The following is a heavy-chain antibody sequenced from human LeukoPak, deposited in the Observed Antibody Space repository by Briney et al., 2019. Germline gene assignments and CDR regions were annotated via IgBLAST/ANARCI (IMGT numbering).Heavy chain of an antibody. D-gene: IGHD5-12*01. CDR2: IIPIFGTA. Sequence: ASVKVSCKASGGTFSSYAISWVRQAPGQGLEWMGGIIPIFGTANYAQKFQGRVTITTDESTSTADMELSSLRSEDTAVYYCARAAGGYSGYFRTNYYYYMDVWGKGTTVTVSS. CDR1: GGTFSSYA. V-gene: IGHV1-69*05. CDR3: ARAAGGYSGYFRTNYYYYMDV. J-gene: IGHJ6*03.